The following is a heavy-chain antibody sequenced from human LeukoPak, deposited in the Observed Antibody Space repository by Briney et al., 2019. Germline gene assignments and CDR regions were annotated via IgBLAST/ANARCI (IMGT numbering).Heavy chain of an antibody. CDR2: LYTSGST. D-gene: IGHD3-22*01. CDR3: GRLYYYYSYGTIDY. J-gene: IGHJ4*02. Sequence: SETLSLTCFVTGGSISYYYWSWIRQPAGKGLEWIGRLYTSGSTDDNPSLKSRVTISVDTSKNKFSLKLSSVTAADTAVYYCGRLYYYYSYGTIDYWGQGTLVTVSS. V-gene: IGHV4-4*07. CDR1: GGSISYYY.